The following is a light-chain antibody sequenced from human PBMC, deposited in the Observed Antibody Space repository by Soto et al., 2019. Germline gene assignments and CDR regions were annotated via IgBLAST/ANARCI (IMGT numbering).Light chain of an antibody. Sequence: DIQMTQSPSTLSASVGDRVTITCRASQSISVWLAWYQQKPGKAPMLQIYDVFTLESGVPSRFSGSVSATEFTLTIRSLQPDDFASYYCQQYQSHPSSPFGEGTKLEIK. CDR1: QSISVW. CDR2: DVF. J-gene: IGKJ2*01. CDR3: QQYQSHPSSP. V-gene: IGKV1-5*01.